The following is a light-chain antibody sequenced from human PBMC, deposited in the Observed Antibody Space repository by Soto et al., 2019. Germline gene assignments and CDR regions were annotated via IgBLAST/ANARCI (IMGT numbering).Light chain of an antibody. Sequence: DIQLTQSPSFLSASVGDRVTITCRASQGISTYLAWYQQKPGKAPKLLIHTASTLQSGVPSRFSGSGSGTEFTLTISSLQPKDFASYYCQHRHSYPITFGQGTRLEI. J-gene: IGKJ5*01. V-gene: IGKV1-9*01. CDR1: QGISTY. CDR3: QHRHSYPIT. CDR2: TAS.